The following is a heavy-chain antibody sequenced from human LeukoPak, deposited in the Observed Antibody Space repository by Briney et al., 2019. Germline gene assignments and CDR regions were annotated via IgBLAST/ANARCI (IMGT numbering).Heavy chain of an antibody. Sequence: SETLSLTCAVYGGSFSGYYWSWIRQPPGKGLEWIGEINHSGSTNYNPSLKSRVTISVDTSKNQFSLKLSSVTAADTAVYYCARILKRYSGYDLGRKINDWFDPWGQGTLVTVSS. CDR3: ARILKRYSGYDLGRKINDWFDP. V-gene: IGHV4-34*01. CDR1: GGSFSGYY. D-gene: IGHD5-12*01. J-gene: IGHJ5*02. CDR2: INHSGST.